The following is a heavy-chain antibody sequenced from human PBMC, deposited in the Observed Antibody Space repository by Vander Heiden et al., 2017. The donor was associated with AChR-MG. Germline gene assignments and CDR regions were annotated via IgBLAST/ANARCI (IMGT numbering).Heavy chain of an antibody. CDR3: ARNVLRTVTTLSFYYYMDV. CDR1: GFTFNNYA. J-gene: IGHJ6*03. V-gene: IGHV3-30*04. Sequence: QEHLVESGGGVVQPGGSLSLSCVASGFTFNNYAIHWVRQAPGKGLEWVAVISHDGTHQYYTDSLKGRFTVSRDNSKNTLYLQLNSLKTEDTALYYCARNVLRTVTTLSFYYYMDVWGKGTTVTVSS. CDR2: ISHDGTHQ. D-gene: IGHD4-4*01.